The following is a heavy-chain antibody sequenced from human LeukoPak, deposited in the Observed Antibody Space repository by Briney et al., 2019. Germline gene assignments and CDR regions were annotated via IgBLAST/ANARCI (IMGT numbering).Heavy chain of an antibody. Sequence: GGSLRLSCAASGFTVSNNYMTWVRQAPGKGLEWVSVIYSGGSTYYADSVKGRFTISRDNSRNTLYLQMNSLRDDDTAVYYCGLIPGLGYWGQGTLVTVSS. CDR1: GFTVSNNY. CDR2: IYSGGST. D-gene: IGHD6-19*01. V-gene: IGHV3-53*01. CDR3: GLIPGLGY. J-gene: IGHJ4*02.